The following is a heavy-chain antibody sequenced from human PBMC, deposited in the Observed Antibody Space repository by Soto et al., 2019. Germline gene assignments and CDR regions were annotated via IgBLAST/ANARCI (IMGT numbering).Heavy chain of an antibody. V-gene: IGHV4-4*02. CDR1: GGSISSSHW. J-gene: IGHJ4*02. CDR2: IFHSGTT. D-gene: IGHD1-1*01. CDR3: ARQLERGDLPEGFDD. Sequence: QVQLQESGPGLVKPSGTLSLTCTVSGGSISSSHWWSWVRQPPGKGLEWIGEIFHSGTTNYNPSLKSRVTISMDKSNKQFYLKLSSVTAADTAVYYCARQLERGDLPEGFDDWGQGTLATVSS.